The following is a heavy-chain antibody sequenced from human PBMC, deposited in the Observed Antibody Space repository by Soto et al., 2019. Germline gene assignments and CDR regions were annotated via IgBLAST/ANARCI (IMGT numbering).Heavy chain of an antibody. V-gene: IGHV4-31*03. CDR3: ASIGYCSGGSCSNYMDV. J-gene: IGHJ6*03. CDR1: GGSISSGGYY. D-gene: IGHD2-15*01. Sequence: SETLSLTCTVSGGSISSGGYYWSWIRQHPGKGLEWIGYIYYSGSTYYNPSLKSRVTISVDTSKNQFSLKLSSVTAADTAVYYCASIGYCSGGSCSNYMDVWGKGTTVTVSS. CDR2: IYYSGST.